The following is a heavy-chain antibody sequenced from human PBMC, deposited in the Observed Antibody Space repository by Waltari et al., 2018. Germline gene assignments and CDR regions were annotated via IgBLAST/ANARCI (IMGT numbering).Heavy chain of an antibody. V-gene: IGHV4-4*07. J-gene: IGHJ5*02. Sequence: QVQLQESGPGLVKPSETLSLTCTVPGGSISSYYWSWIRPPAGKGLEWIGRIYTSGSTNYNPSLKSRVTMSVDTSKNQFSLKLSSVTAADTAVYYCARGPRFYSSSWFPAWGQGTLVTVSS. CDR2: IYTSGST. D-gene: IGHD6-13*01. CDR1: GGSISSYY. CDR3: ARGPRFYSSSWFPA.